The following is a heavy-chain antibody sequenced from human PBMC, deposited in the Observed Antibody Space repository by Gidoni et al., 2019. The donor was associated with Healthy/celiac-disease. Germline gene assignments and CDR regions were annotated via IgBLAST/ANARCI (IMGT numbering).Heavy chain of an antibody. CDR1: GFTFSSYS. CDR2: ISSRSSTI. V-gene: IGHV3-48*02. J-gene: IGHJ4*02. Sequence: EVQLVESGGGLVQPGGSLRLSCAASGFTFSSYSMNWVRQAPGKGLEWVSYISSRSSTIYYADSVKGRFTISRDNDRNSLYLQMNSLRDEDTAVYYCARDLSRDERGWELTYWGQGTLVTVSS. D-gene: IGHD1-26*01. CDR3: ARDLSRDERGWELTY.